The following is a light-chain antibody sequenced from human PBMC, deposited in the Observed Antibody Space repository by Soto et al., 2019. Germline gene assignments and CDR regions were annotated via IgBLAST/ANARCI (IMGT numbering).Light chain of an antibody. CDR1: QSISNW. Sequence: DIQMTQSPSTLSASVGDRVTITCRASQSISNWLAWYQQKPGKAPKLLIYDVSSLESGVPSRFSGSGSGTEFTVTISALQPDDFATYYCQQYSSYSLTFGQGTRLEI. V-gene: IGKV1-5*01. J-gene: IGKJ2*01. CDR2: DVS. CDR3: QQYSSYSLT.